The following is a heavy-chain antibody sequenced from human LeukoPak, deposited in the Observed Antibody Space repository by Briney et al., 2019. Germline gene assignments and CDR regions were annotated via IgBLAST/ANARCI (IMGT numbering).Heavy chain of an antibody. D-gene: IGHD1-26*01. CDR2: IYYSGST. CDR1: GGSISSSSYY. Sequence: PSETLSLTCTVSGGSISSSSYYWGWIRQPPGKGLEWIGSIYYSGSTYYNPSLKSRVTISVDTSKNQFSLKLSSVPAADTAVYYCASASSGSYHFDYWGQGTLVTVSS. V-gene: IGHV4-39*01. J-gene: IGHJ4*02. CDR3: ASASSGSYHFDY.